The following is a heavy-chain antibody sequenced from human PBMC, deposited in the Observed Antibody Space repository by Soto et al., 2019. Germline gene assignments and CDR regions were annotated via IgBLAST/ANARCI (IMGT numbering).Heavy chain of an antibody. CDR1: GYTFTGYY. CDR2: INPNSGGT. J-gene: IGHJ6*02. Sequence: ASVKVSCKASGYTFTGYYMHWVRQAPGQGLGWMGWINPNSGGTNYAQKFQGWVTMTRDTSISTAYMELSRLRSDDTAVYYCARAEATETKKGMDVWGQGTSVTVSS. CDR3: ARAEATETKKGMDV. D-gene: IGHD4-4*01. V-gene: IGHV1-2*04.